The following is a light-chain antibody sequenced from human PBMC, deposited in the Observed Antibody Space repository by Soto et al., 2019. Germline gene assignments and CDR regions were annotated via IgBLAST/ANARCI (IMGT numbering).Light chain of an antibody. V-gene: IGKV2-30*01. J-gene: IGKJ2*01. CDR2: KVS. CDR1: QSLVYSDGNTY. CDR3: MQATHCPLYT. Sequence: DVVMTQSPISLPVTLGQPASISCRSSQSLVYSDGNTYLNWFHQRPGQSPRRLIYKVSNRDSGVPGRFSGSGSGTDFTLKISRVEAEDVGVYYCMQATHCPLYTFGQGTKLEIK.